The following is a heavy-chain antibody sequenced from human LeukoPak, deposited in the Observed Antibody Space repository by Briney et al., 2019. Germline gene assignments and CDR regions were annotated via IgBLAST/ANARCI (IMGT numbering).Heavy chain of an antibody. V-gene: IGHV1-18*01. Sequence: ASVKVSCKASGYTFTSYGISWVRQAPGQGLEWMGWISAYNGNTNYAQKLQGRVTMTTDTSTSTAYMELRSLRSDDTAVYYCARDRAGYYDGSGYYPSYWGQGTLVTVSS. CDR1: GYTFTSYG. J-gene: IGHJ4*02. CDR2: ISAYNGNT. CDR3: ARDRAGYYDGSGYYPSY. D-gene: IGHD3-22*01.